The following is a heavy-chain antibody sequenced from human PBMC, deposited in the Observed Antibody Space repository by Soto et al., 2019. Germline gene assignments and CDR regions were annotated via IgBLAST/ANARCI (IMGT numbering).Heavy chain of an antibody. D-gene: IGHD6-6*01. CDR3: ARDTLTSIAARSYYYGMDV. V-gene: IGHV4-30-4*01. J-gene: IGHJ6*02. CDR2: IYYSGSA. CDR1: GGSIISGDYY. Sequence: LSLTCTVSGGSIISGDYYWSWIRQPPGKGLEWIGYIYYSGSAYYNPSLKSRVTISVDTSKNQFSLKLSSVTAADTAVYYCARDTLTSIAARSYYYGMDVWGQGTTVTVSS.